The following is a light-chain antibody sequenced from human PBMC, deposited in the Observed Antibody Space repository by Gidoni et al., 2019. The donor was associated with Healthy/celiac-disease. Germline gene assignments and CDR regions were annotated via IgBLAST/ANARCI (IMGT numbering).Light chain of an antibody. CDR1: QSISTW. Sequence: DIQMTQSPSTLSASVGDRVTITCRASQSISTWLAWYQQKPGKAPKLLMYKASSLESGVPSRFSGSESGTEFTLTISSLQPDDFATYYCQQYNSYSRTFXQXTKVEIK. CDR2: KAS. CDR3: QQYNSYSRT. J-gene: IGKJ1*01. V-gene: IGKV1-5*03.